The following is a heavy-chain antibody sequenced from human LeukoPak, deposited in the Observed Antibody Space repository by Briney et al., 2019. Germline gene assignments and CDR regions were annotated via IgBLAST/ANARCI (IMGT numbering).Heavy chain of an antibody. D-gene: IGHD1-1*01. CDR2: INQGGSEK. CDR1: GFTFSTFW. V-gene: IGHV3-7*01. J-gene: IGHJ4*02. CDR3: ARGGTFVSDY. Sequence: PGGSLRLSCAASGFTFSTFWMSWVRQAPGEGLEWVANINQGGSEKYYVDSMKGRFTVSRDNAKNSLYLQMDSLGAEDTAVYYCARGGTFVSDYWGQGTLVTVSS.